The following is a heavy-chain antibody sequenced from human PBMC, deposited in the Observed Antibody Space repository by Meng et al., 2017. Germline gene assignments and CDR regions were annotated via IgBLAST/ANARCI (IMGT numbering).Heavy chain of an antibody. D-gene: IGHD3-3*01. J-gene: IGHJ4*02. Sequence: QGRVVGFGGGVVQPGRSLGLSCAASGFTFSSYAMHWVRQAPGKGLEWVAVISYDGSNKYYADSVKGRFTISRDNSKNTLYLQMNSLRAEDTAVYYCASPLLRFLEWLSMGYWGQGTLVTVSS. CDR3: ASPLLRFLEWLSMGY. CDR1: GFTFSSYA. CDR2: ISYDGSNK. V-gene: IGHV3-30*01.